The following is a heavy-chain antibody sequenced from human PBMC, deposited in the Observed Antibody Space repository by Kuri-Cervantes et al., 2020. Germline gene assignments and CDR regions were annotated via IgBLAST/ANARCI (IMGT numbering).Heavy chain of an antibody. CDR3: ARWASDAFDI. CDR2: ISNSGTTI. Sequence: GESLKISCAASGFTFSDYYMSWIRQAPGKGLEWISYISNSGTTIYYAADSVKGRFTLSRDNAENSLYLQMNSLRAEDTAMYYCARWASDAFDIWGQGTMVTVSS. V-gene: IGHV3-11*01. J-gene: IGHJ3*02. CDR1: GFTFSDYY.